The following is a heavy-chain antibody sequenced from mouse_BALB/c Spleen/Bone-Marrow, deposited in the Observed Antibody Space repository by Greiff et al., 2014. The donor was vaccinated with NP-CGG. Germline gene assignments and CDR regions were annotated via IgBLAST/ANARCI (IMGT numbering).Heavy chain of an antibody. CDR3: ARIGRARGYAMDY. Sequence: EVKLVESGGGLVQPGGSRKLSCAASGITFRNFGMHWVRQAPEKGLEWVAYISSGSSTIYYADTVKGRFTISRDNPKNTLFLQMTSLRSEDTAMYYCARIGRARGYAMDYWGQGTSVTVSS. CDR2: ISSGSSTI. V-gene: IGHV5-17*02. D-gene: IGHD3-3*01. CDR1: GITFRNFG. J-gene: IGHJ4*01.